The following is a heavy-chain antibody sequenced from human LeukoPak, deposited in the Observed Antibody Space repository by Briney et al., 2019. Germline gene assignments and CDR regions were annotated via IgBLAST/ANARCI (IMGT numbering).Heavy chain of an antibody. CDR2: INPNSGGT. J-gene: IGHJ6*02. CDR3: ARAYCGSTSCYRGYYYGMDV. CDR1: GYTFTGYY. D-gene: IGHD2-2*02. V-gene: IGHV1-2*06. Sequence: ASVKVSCKASGYTFTGYYMHWVRQAPGQGLEWMGRINPNSGGTNYAQKFQGRVTMTRDTSISTAYMELSRLRSDDTAVYYCARAYCGSTSCYRGYYYGMDVWGQGTTVTVSS.